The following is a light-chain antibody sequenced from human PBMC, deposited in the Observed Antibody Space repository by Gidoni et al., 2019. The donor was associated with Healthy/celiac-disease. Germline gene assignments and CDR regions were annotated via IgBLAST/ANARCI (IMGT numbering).Light chain of an antibody. CDR1: QSISSW. V-gene: IGKV1-5*03. J-gene: IGKJ1*01. Sequence: DIQMTQSPSTLSASVGDRVTITCRASQSISSWLAWYQQNPGKAPKLLIYKASSLEIGVPSRFSGSGSGTEFTLTISSLQPDDFATYYCQQYNSYWTFGQGTKVEIK. CDR3: QQYNSYWT. CDR2: KAS.